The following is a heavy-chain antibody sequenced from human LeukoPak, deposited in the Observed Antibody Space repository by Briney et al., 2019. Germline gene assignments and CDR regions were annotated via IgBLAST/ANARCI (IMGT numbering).Heavy chain of an antibody. CDR1: GGTFSRFT. CDR2: ITPIFGTA. D-gene: IGHD2-21*02. J-gene: IGHJ4*02. V-gene: IGHV1-69*13. Sequence: SVKVSCKASGGTFSRFTISWVRQAPGQGFEWMGGITPIFGTANFAQKFQGRVTITADESTSTAYMELSSLRSEDTAVYYCARQSLKSDRYAGEFDYWGQGTLVTVSS. CDR3: ARQSLKSDRYAGEFDY.